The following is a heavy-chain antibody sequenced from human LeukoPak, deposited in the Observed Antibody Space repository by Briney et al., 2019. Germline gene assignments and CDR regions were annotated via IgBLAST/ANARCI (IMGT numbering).Heavy chain of an antibody. D-gene: IGHD6-6*01. CDR1: GFTFSSYA. J-gene: IGHJ3*02. V-gene: IGHV3-30-3*01. CDR2: ISYDGSNK. CDR3: ARTHELDDAFDI. Sequence: PGGSLRLSCAASGFTFSSYAMHRVRQAPGKGLEWVAVISYDGSNKYYADSVKGRFTISRDNSKNTLYLQMNSLRAEDTAVYYCARTHELDDAFDIWGQGTMVTVSS.